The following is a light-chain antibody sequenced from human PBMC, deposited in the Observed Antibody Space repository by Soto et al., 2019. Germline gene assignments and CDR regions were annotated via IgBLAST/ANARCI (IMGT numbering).Light chain of an antibody. CDR1: QDIANH. CDR3: QHYDYLPL. Sequence: DIQMTQSPATLSASVGDRVTITCQASQDIANHLNWYQHKPGKAPKLLIYDAFNLETGVPSRFGGGGSGTDFTFTISSLQPEDIATYYCQHYDYLPLFGPGTKVDIK. CDR2: DAF. J-gene: IGKJ3*01. V-gene: IGKV1-33*01.